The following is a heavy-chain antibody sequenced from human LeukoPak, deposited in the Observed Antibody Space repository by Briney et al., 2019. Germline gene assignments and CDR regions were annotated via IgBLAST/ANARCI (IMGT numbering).Heavy chain of an antibody. V-gene: IGHV3-11*04. CDR3: ERGVRTMGYDY. D-gene: IGHD1-1*01. CDR2: ISSSCNTI. J-gene: IGHJ4*02. Sequence: GGSLRLSCAASGFTFSDYYMSWIRQAPGKGLEGGSYISSSCNTIYYADSVKGRFTIYRDIAKNSLHLQMNTLKAWDEAVYYCERGVRTMGYDYRGQGTLVTVSS. CDR1: GFTFSDYY.